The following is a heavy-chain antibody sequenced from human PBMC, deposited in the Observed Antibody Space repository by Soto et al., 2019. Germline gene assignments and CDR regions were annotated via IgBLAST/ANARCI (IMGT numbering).Heavy chain of an antibody. CDR1: GFSFKNYA. Sequence: QVQLVESGGGVVQPGSSLRLSCAASGFSFKNYAFHWVRQAPGKGLEWVALISHNDEPKIFYADSVQGRFTISRDNFKNTVYLQINSLRDEDTAVYHCARGVRAETYYIAFDYWGQGTQVTVSS. CDR3: ARGVRAETYYIAFDY. CDR2: ISHNDEPKI. V-gene: IGHV3-30-3*01. J-gene: IGHJ4*01. D-gene: IGHD3-10*01.